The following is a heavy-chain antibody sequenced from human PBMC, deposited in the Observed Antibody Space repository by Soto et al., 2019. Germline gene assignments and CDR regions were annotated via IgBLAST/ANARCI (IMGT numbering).Heavy chain of an antibody. D-gene: IGHD2-8*02. CDR2: IYFSVTT. J-gene: IGHJ4*02. CDR3: ARHWSY. Sequence: SETLSLTCNVSGVSISDTSYYCGWILHAPGKGLEWIGIIYFSVTTCYNPSLKSRLSVSVDTAQNQFSLRLTSVTAADTAVYYRARHWSYCGQGTLVTVSS. V-gene: IGHV4-39*01. CDR1: GVSISDTSYY.